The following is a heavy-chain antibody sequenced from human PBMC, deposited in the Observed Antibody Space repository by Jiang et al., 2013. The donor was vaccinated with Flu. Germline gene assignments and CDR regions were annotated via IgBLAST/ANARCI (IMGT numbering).Heavy chain of an antibody. Sequence: GSGLVKPSETLSLTCTVSGGSISSYYWSWIRQPPGKGLEWIGYIYYSGSTNYNPSLKSRVTISVDTSKNQFSLKLSSVTAADTAVYYCARWGAVTMGFDYWGQGTLVTVSS. CDR2: IYYSGST. CDR1: GGSISSYY. V-gene: IGHV4-59*01. J-gene: IGHJ4*02. D-gene: IGHD6-19*01. CDR3: ARWGAVTMGFDY.